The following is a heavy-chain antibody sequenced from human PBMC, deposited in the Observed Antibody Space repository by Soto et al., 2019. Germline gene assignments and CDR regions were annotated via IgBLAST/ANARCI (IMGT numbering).Heavy chain of an antibody. Sequence: EVQLVESGGGLVRPGGSLRLSCAAFGFTFSSYSMNWVRQAPGKGLEWVSSISSSSTYIFEADSVRGRFTISRDNAQKSLFLQMNSLRAEATAVYDSTRDVAQADSATSRPRGYMGVWGKGTTVIVTS. D-gene: IGHD2-15*01. CDR2: ISSSSTYI. CDR3: TRDVAQADSATSRPRGYMGV. CDR1: GFTFSSYS. J-gene: IGHJ6*03. V-gene: IGHV3-21*01.